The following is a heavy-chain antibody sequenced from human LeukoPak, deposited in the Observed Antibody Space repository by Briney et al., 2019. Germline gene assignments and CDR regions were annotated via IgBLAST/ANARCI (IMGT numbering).Heavy chain of an antibody. V-gene: IGHV1-8*01. CDR3: VRVYGAIDN. CDR2: MNPNCGYT. Sequence: DSVKVSCKPSGYTFTSYDINWVRQATGQGLEWIVWMNPNCGYTGFAQKLQGRVTMTRDTSIRTAYMELSSLRSEDSAVYYCVRVYGAIDNWGQGTLVTVSS. J-gene: IGHJ4*02. D-gene: IGHD4-17*01. CDR1: GYTFTSYD.